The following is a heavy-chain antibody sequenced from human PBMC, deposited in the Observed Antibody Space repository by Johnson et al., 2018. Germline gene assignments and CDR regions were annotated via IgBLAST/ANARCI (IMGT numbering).Heavy chain of an antibody. CDR1: GFTFSSYA. CDR3: AKRPGGIAVAYYYYMDV. CDR2: ISGSGGSP. J-gene: IGHJ6*03. V-gene: IGHV3-23*04. Sequence: VQLVQSGGGLVQPGGSLRLSCSASGFTFSSYAMSWVRQAPGTGLEWVSAISGSGGSPYFAASATGRFNITRANSKNTVYLQMNSLRAEDTAVYYCAKRPGGIAVAYYYYMDVWGKGTTVTVSS. D-gene: IGHD6-19*01.